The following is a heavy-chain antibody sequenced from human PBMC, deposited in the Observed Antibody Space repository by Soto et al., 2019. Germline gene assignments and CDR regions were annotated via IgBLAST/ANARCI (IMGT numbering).Heavy chain of an antibody. V-gene: IGHV1-69*01. Sequence: VQVVQSEAEAKKPGSSVKLSCEVSGVTFSNAAFSWVRQAPGQGLEWMGGIIPIFGGAKYAQKFQGRVEITADEVTDILYMEGTSLTSDDTAVYFGARDGQDRHQAIITEYCGMDVWGQGTTVTVS. CDR2: IIPIFGGA. J-gene: IGHJ6*02. CDR1: GVTFSNAA. D-gene: IGHD2-15*01. CDR3: ARDGQDRHQAIITEYCGMDV.